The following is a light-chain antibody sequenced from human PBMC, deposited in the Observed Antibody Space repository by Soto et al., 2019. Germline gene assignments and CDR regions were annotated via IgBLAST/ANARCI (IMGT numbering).Light chain of an antibody. J-gene: IGKJ4*01. Sequence: AIQMTQSPSSLSASVGDRVTITCRGSQGIRNDLGWYQQKPGKAPKLLISAASTLQSGVPSRFSGSGSGTDFTLTISSLQPEDFATYYCLHDDSYPLTFGGGTKVEI. V-gene: IGKV1-6*01. CDR3: LHDDSYPLT. CDR2: AAS. CDR1: QGIRND.